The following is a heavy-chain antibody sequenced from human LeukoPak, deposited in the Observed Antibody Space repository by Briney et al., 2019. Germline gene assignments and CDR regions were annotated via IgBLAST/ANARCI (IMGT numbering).Heavy chain of an antibody. Sequence: GGSLRLSCVVSGFAFSGFSMSWVRQAPGKGLEWVAIMEEYGSYIFYVDSVKGRFIISRDNARNSLYLQMNSLRAEDTAVYYCAELGITMIGGVWGKGTTVTISS. D-gene: IGHD3-10*02. CDR3: AELGITMIGGV. J-gene: IGHJ6*04. V-gene: IGHV3-7*01. CDR2: MEEYGSYI. CDR1: GFAFSGFS.